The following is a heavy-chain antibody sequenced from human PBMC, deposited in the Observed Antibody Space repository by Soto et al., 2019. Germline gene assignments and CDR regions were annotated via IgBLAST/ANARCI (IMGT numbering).Heavy chain of an antibody. Sequence: SLSLSCAASGFTFSDYYMSWIRQAPGKGLEWVSSISSSSSYIYYADSVKGRFTISRDNSKNSLYLQMNSLRAEDTAVYYCARGGYYDSSGYYDFDYWGQGTLVTVSS. D-gene: IGHD3-22*01. CDR2: ISSSSSYI. V-gene: IGHV3-11*06. CDR3: ARGGYYDSSGYYDFDY. CDR1: GFTFSDYY. J-gene: IGHJ4*02.